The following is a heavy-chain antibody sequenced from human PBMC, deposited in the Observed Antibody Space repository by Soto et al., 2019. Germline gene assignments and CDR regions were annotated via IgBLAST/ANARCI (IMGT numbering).Heavy chain of an antibody. D-gene: IGHD2-2*01. CDR1: GCTFSDYF. V-gene: IGHV3-11*06. J-gene: IGHJ5*02. CDR3: VRDSARIVVVPRVDGLNWLGP. CDR2: ISGSSDNI. Sequence: GGSLRLSWAASGCTFSDYFMSWIRQAPGKGLEWVSFISGSSDNIKYADSVKGRFTISRDNAKNSLYLQMNSLRAEDTAVYYCVRDSARIVVVPRVDGLNWLGPPGQGTLFTVSS.